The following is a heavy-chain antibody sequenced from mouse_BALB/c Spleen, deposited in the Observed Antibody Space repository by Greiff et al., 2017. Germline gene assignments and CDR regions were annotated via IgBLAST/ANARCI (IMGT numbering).Heavy chain of an antibody. CDR1: GFSLTSYG. CDR2: IWAGGST. J-gene: IGHJ4*01. CDR3: ARDGDEYYAMDY. Sequence: VQLVESGPGLVALSQSLSITCTVSGFSLTSYGVHWVRQPPGKGLEWLGVIWAGGSTNYNSALMSRLSISKDNSKSQVFLKMNSLQTDDTAMYYCARDGDEYYAMDYWGQGTSVTVSS. V-gene: IGHV2-9*02.